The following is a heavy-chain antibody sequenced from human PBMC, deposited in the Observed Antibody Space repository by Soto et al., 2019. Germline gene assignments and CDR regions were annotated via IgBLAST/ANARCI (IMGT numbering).Heavy chain of an antibody. V-gene: IGHV3-30*18. CDR2: ISYDGSNK. Sequence: GGSLRLSCAASGFTFSSYGMHWVRQAPGKGLEWVAVISYDGSNKYYADSVKGRFTISRDNSKNTLYLQMNSLRAEDTAVYYCAKDLRSDYYDSSGYYVTLGDAFDIWGQGTMVTVSS. D-gene: IGHD3-22*01. CDR1: GFTFSSYG. J-gene: IGHJ3*02. CDR3: AKDLRSDYYDSSGYYVTLGDAFDI.